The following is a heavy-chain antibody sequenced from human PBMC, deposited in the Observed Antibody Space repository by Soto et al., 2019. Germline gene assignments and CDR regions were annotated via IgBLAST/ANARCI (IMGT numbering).Heavy chain of an antibody. CDR3: ARSDDYVAFDY. V-gene: IGHV4-30-4*01. J-gene: IGHJ4*02. D-gene: IGHD4-17*01. Sequence: QVQLQESGPGLVKPSQTLSLTCTVSGGSISSGDYKWSWLRQPPGKGLEWIGYIYYSGYTYNNPSLKSRVATSVDTSKNQFSLKLSSVTAADTAVYYCARSDDYVAFDYWGQGTLVTVSS. CDR1: GGSISSGDYK. CDR2: IYYSGYT.